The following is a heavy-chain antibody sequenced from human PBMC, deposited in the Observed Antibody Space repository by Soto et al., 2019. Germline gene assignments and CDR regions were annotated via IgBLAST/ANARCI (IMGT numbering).Heavy chain of an antibody. Sequence: QVQVVESGGGVVQPGRSLRLSCAASGFTFSSFGMHWVRQAPGKGLEWVSLIWYDGSKKSYGDSVKGRFTIARDNSRNTVYLQWNSRRADHTAVYYCTRDASYYSLWSGYYPSRNGMDVWGQGTTVTVSS. CDR2: IWYDGSKK. V-gene: IGHV3-33*01. CDR1: GFTFSSFG. CDR3: TRDASYYSLWSGYYPSRNGMDV. D-gene: IGHD3-3*01. J-gene: IGHJ6*02.